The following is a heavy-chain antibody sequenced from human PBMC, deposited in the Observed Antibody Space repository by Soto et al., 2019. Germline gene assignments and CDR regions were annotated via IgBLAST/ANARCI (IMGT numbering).Heavy chain of an antibody. Sequence: PGGSLRLSCAVSGFTFSDHHMSWIRQAPGKGLEWISYISGGASSIYYADSVKGRFTISRDNAKNSLYLQMNSLRAEDTAVYYCARWRSYGGTRSFDFWGQGTLVTVSS. CDR1: GFTFSDHH. D-gene: IGHD3-16*01. J-gene: IGHJ4*02. CDR2: ISGGASSI. CDR3: ARWRSYGGTRSFDF. V-gene: IGHV3-11*01.